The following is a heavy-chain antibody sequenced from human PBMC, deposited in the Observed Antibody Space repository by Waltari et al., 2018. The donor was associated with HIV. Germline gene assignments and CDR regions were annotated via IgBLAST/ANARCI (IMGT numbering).Heavy chain of an antibody. CDR2: INPGTGYT. D-gene: IGHD3-16*01. J-gene: IGHJ4*02. Sequence: QVQLVQSRSEVKKPGASVRIACTASGYSFDQFAIHWVRQAPGPRLEWVGRINPGTGYTVVSQNFQCRVTRTADTSATVVYMELNGLKPGDDCVYYCAREGLMMTFGGIGEFDFWGRGTLVSVSS. V-gene: IGHV1-3*01. CDR1: GYSFDQFA. CDR3: AREGLMMTFGGIGEFDF.